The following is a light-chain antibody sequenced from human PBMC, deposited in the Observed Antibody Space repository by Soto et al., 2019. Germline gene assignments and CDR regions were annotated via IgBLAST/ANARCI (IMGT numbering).Light chain of an antibody. J-gene: IGKJ1*01. V-gene: IGKV1-5*03. CDR2: KAS. Sequence: DIQMTQSPSSLSASVGYRVIITCQASQDISNYLNWYQQKPGKAPKFLIYKASSLESGVPSRFSGSGSGTEFTLTISSLQPENFATYYCQQYNSSSPETFGHGTKVDI. CDR3: QQYNSSSPET. CDR1: QDISNY.